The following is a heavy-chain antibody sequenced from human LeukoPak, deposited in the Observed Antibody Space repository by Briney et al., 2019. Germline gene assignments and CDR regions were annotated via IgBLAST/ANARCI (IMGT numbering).Heavy chain of an antibody. CDR3: ARRSGIAVAGAFDY. V-gene: IGHV3-23*01. CDR1: GFTFSNYA. CDR2: ISGSGDST. D-gene: IGHD6-19*01. J-gene: IGHJ4*02. Sequence: GGSLRRSCAASGFTFSNYAMRWVRQAPGKGLEWVSGISGSGDSTYYADSVKGRFTISRDNSKNTLYLQMNSLRAEDTAVYYCARRSGIAVAGAFDYWGQGTLVTVSS.